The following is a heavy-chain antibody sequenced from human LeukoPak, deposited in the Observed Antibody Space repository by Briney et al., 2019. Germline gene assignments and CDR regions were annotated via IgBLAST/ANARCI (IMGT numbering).Heavy chain of an antibody. D-gene: IGHD3-22*01. Sequence: GGSLRLSCTASGFTFSGAWMTWVRQAPGKGLEWVANIREDGTEKNYVDSVKGRFTISRDNAKNSLFLQMSNLRAEDTAVYYCARGGRSGSNFDYWGQGTLVTVSS. CDR1: GFTFSGAW. CDR3: ARGGRSGSNFDY. J-gene: IGHJ4*02. V-gene: IGHV3-7*01. CDR2: IREDGTEK.